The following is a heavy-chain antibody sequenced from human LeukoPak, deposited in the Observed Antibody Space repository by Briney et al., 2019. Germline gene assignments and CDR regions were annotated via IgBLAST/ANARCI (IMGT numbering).Heavy chain of an antibody. CDR2: TYYRSKWYN. V-gene: IGHV6-1*01. CDR3: ARSMVGALGDYFDY. D-gene: IGHD1-26*01. J-gene: IGHJ4*02. Sequence: SQTLSLTCALSGDSVSSNRGAWNWIRQSPSRGLEWLGRTYYRSKWYNDYAVSVKSRITINPDTSKNQFSLQLNSVTPEDTAVYYCARSMVGALGDYFDYWGQGTLVTVSS. CDR1: GDSVSSNRGA.